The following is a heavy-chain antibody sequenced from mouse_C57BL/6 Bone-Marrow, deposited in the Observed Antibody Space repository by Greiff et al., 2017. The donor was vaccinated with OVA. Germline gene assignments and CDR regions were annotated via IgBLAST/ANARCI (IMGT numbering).Heavy chain of an antibody. J-gene: IGHJ1*03. CDR2: IYPRDGST. CDR1: GYTFTDHT. V-gene: IGHV1-78*01. D-gene: IGHD1-1*01. Sequence: VQLVESDAELVKPGASVKISCKVSGYTFTDHTIHWMKQRPEQGLEWIGYIYPRDGSTKYNEKFKGKATLTADKSSSTAYMQLNSLTSEDSAVYFCANGVLDYYGSSLWYFDVWGTGTTVTVSS. CDR3: ANGVLDYYGSSLWYFDV.